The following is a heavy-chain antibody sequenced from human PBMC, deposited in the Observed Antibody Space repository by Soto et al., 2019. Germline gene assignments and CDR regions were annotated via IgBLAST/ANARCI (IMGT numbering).Heavy chain of an antibody. CDR2: ISGSGGST. J-gene: IGHJ6*02. V-gene: IGHV3-23*01. Sequence: EVQLLESGGGLVQPGGSLRLSCAASGFSFSSYAMSWVRQAPGKGLEWVSGISGSGGSTDYADSVKGRFTISRDNSKNTVYLQMNSLRAGDTAVYYCAKGFRGSSRWYEDGMDVLGQGTKVTVSS. D-gene: IGHD6-13*01. CDR3: AKGFRGSSRWYEDGMDV. CDR1: GFSFSSYA.